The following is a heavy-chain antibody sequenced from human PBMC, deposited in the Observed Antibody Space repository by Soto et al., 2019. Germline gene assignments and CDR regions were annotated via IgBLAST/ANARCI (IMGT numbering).Heavy chain of an antibody. J-gene: IGHJ6*02. CDR3: VRGYRPVACET. Sequence: CETLPLTCAIYGGSFSGYYWSWIRQPPGKGLEWIGEINHSGSTNYNPSLKSRVTISVDTSKNQFSLKLSSVTAADTAVYYCVRGYRPVACETRGQRTTVTV. CDR1: GGSFSGYY. CDR2: INHSGST. D-gene: IGHD5-12*01. V-gene: IGHV4-34*01.